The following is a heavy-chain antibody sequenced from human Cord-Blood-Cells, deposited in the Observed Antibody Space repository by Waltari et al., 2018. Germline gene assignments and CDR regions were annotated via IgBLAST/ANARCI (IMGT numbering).Heavy chain of an antibody. V-gene: IGHV3-23*01. Sequence: EVQLLESGGGLVQPGGSLRLSCAASGFTFSSYAMSWVRPAPGQGLEWVSAISGSGGSTYYADSVKGRFTISRDNSKNTLYLQMNSLRAEDTAVYYCAKSDFLSVGYSGYDTSDAFDIWGQGTMVTVSS. J-gene: IGHJ3*02. D-gene: IGHD5-12*01. CDR1: GFTFSSYA. CDR3: AKSDFLSVGYSGYDTSDAFDI. CDR2: ISGSGGST.